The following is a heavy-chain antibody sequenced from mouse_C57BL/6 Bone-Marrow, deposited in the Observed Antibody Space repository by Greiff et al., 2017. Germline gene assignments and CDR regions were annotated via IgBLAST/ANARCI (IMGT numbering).Heavy chain of an antibody. CDR3: AIITLREYFDY. Sequence: VKLQQPGAELVKPGASVKLSCKASGYTFTSYWMHWVKQRPGRGLEWIGRIDPNSGGTKYNEKVKSKATLTVDKPSRTAYMPLSSLTSEDSADDYAAIITLREYFDYWGQGTTLTVSS. D-gene: IGHD1-3*01. V-gene: IGHV1-72*01. J-gene: IGHJ2*01. CDR1: GYTFTSYW. CDR2: IDPNSGGT.